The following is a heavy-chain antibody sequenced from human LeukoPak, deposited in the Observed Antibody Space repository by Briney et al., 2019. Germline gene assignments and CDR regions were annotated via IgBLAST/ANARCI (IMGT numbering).Heavy chain of an antibody. CDR1: GFTFSSYS. Sequence: GGSLRLSCAASGFTFSSYSMNWVRQAPGKGLEWVSSISSSSSYIYYADSVKGRFTISRDNAKNSLYLQMNSLRAEDTAVYYCARAGNSGWYNWFDYWGQGTLVTVSS. CDR2: ISSSSSYI. J-gene: IGHJ4*02. V-gene: IGHV3-21*04. CDR3: ARAGNSGWYNWFDY. D-gene: IGHD6-19*01.